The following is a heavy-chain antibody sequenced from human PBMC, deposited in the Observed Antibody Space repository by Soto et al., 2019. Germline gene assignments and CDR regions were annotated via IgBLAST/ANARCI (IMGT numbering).Heavy chain of an antibody. CDR1: GFTFSSYA. V-gene: IGHV3-23*01. CDR2: ISGSGGST. D-gene: IGHD6-19*01. J-gene: IGHJ4*02. CDR3: AKAAGGSGWPHFDY. Sequence: PGGSLRLSCAASGFTFSSYAMSWVLQAPWKGLEWVSAISGSGGSTYYADSVKGRFTISRDNSKNTLYLQMNSLRAEDTAVYYCAKAAGGSGWPHFDYWGQGTLVTVSS.